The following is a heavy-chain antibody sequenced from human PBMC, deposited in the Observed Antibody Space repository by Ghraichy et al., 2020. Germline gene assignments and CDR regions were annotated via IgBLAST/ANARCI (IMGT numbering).Heavy chain of an antibody. CDR2: MNPNSGNT. CDR1: GYTFTSYD. J-gene: IGHJ4*02. V-gene: IGHV1-8*01. D-gene: IGHD6-19*01. CDR3: ARVMSRAVAGILGY. Sequence: ASVKVSCKASGYTFTSYDINWVRQATGQGLEWMGWMNPNSGNTGYAQKFQGRVTMTRNTSISTAYMELSSLRSEDTAVYYCARVMSRAVAGILGYWGQGTLVTVSS.